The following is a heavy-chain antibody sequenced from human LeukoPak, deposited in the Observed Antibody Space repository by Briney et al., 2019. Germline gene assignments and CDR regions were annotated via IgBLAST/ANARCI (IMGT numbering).Heavy chain of an antibody. CDR2: INHSGST. J-gene: IGHJ4*02. CDR3: ARAVLRYFPY. V-gene: IGHV4-34*01. CDR1: GGSFSGYY. D-gene: IGHD3-9*01. Sequence: SETLSLTCAVYGGSFSGYYWSWNRQPQGKGLEWIGEINHSGSTNYNPSLKSRVTISVDTSKNQFSLKLSSVTAADTAVYYCARAVLRYFPYWGQGTLVSVSS.